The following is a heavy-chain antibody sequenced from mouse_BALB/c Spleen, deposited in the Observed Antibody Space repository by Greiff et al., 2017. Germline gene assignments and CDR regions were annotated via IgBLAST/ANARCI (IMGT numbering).Heavy chain of an antibody. J-gene: IGHJ4*01. V-gene: IGHV5-9-3*01. CDR2: ISSGGSYT. D-gene: IGHD2-13*01. CDR3: ARHGGGEGEFDYAMDY. CDR1: GFTFSSYA. Sequence: EVKLEESGGGLVKPGGSLKLSCAASGFTFSSYAMSWVSQTPEKRLEWVATISSGGSYTYYQDSVKGRFTISRDNDKNTLYLQMSSLRSEDTAMYDCARHGGGEGEFDYAMDYWGPGTSVTVSS.